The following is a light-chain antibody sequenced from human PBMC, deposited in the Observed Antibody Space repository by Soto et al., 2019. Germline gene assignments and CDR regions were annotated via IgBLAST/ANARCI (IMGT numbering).Light chain of an antibody. CDR2: GNN. CDR1: SSNIGAHYA. CDR3: QSYDSTLSGYV. Sequence: QFVLTQPPSVSGAPGQRVTISCTGSSSNIGAHYAVHWFQQLPGTAPRLLIYGNNNRPSGVPDRFSGSKSGTSASLAITGLQAEDEADYYCQSYDSTLSGYVFGTGTKVTVL. V-gene: IGLV1-40*01. J-gene: IGLJ1*01.